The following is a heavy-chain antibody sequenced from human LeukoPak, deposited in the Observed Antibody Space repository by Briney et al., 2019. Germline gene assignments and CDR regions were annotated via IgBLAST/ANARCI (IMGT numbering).Heavy chain of an antibody. J-gene: IGHJ6*02. CDR1: GFTFSSYE. CDR3: AREEAVTTIATHYYYGMDV. Sequence: GGSLRLSCAASGFTFSSYEMNWVRQAPGKGLEWVPYISSSGSTIYYADSVKSRFTISRDNAKNSLYLQMNSLRAEDTAVYYCAREEAVTTIATHYYYGMDVWGQGTTVTVSS. CDR2: ISSSGSTI. V-gene: IGHV3-48*03. D-gene: IGHD4-11*01.